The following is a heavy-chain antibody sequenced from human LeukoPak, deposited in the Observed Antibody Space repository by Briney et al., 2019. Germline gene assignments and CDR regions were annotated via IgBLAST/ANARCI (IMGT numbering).Heavy chain of an antibody. CDR3: ATYTHWVAGDV. CDR2: MNQDGSAK. V-gene: IGHV3-7*01. J-gene: IGHJ6*02. Sequence: GGSLRLSCAASGFTFSDSSMSWVRQAPGKGLEWVANMNQDGSAKGYVDSVKGRFTISRDNARNSLYLQMSSLRPEDTAVYYCATYTHWVAGDVWGQGTTVTVSS. D-gene: IGHD3-16*01. CDR1: GFTFSDSS.